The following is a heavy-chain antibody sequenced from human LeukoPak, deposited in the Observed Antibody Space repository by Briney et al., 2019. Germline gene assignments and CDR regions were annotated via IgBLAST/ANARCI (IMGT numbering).Heavy chain of an antibody. V-gene: IGHV6-1*01. D-gene: IGHD2-15*01. CDR3: AREYSGATSYFDY. CDR2: TYYRSKWYN. Sequence: SQTLSLTCAISGDXVSTNSAAWNWIRQSPSRGLEWLGRTYYRSKWYNDYVESVKSRITINPDTCKNQFSLQLKSVTPEDTAVYYCAREYSGATSYFDYWGQGTLVTVSS. J-gene: IGHJ4*02. CDR1: GDXVSTNSAA.